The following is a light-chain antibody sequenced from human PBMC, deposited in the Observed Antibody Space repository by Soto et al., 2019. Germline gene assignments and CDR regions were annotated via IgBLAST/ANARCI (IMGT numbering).Light chain of an antibody. J-gene: IGKJ3*01. CDR2: GAS. V-gene: IGKV3-15*01. Sequence: EIVMTQSPATLSMSPGEGATLSCRAGQSVNNNLAWYQQRPGQAPRLLIYGASTRATGIPARFSGSGSGTEFTLTISSLQSEDFAVYYCQQYDRDPFTFGPGTKVDFK. CDR3: QQYDRDPFT. CDR1: QSVNNN.